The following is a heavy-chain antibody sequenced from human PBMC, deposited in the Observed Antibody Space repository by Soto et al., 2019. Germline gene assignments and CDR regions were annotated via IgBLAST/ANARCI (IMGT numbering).Heavy chain of an antibody. V-gene: IGHV1-69*13. J-gene: IGHJ6*02. CDR1: GVTFSRYA. CDR2: IIPIFGTA. CDR3: ARRDIVVVPAAPYYYYYGMDV. D-gene: IGHD2-2*01. Sequence: ASVMVSCKASGVTFSRYAISLGRQAPGQGLEWMGGIIPIFGTANYAQKFQGRVTITADESTSTAYMELSSLRSEDTAVYYCARRDIVVVPAAPYYYYYGMDVWGQGTTVTVSS.